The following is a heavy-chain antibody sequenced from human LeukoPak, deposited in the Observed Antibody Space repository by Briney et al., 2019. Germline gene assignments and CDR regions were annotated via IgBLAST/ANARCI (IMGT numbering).Heavy chain of an antibody. Sequence: GGSLRLSCAASGLGFNYYGMVWFRQAPGKGLEWVSAISGSGGSTYYADSVKGRFTISRDNSKNTLYLQMNSLRAEDTAVYYCAITPPAVAGTDYWGQGTLVTVSS. V-gene: IGHV3-23*01. CDR2: ISGSGGST. CDR1: GLGFNYYG. CDR3: AITPPAVAGTDY. J-gene: IGHJ4*02. D-gene: IGHD6-19*01.